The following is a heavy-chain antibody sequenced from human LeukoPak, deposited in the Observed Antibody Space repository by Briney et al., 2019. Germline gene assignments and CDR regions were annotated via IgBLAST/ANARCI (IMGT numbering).Heavy chain of an antibody. V-gene: IGHV3-7*03. J-gene: IGHJ4*02. CDR1: GFTFSAYW. Sequence: GGSLRLSCAASGFTFSAYWMNWVRQAPGKGLEWVANINEDGSEKYYLDSVKGRFTISRDDSRNTLYLQMNSLRGDDTAVYYCAKDVGKWESLHFFDYWGQGTLVTVSS. D-gene: IGHD1-26*01. CDR3: AKDVGKWESLHFFDY. CDR2: INEDGSEK.